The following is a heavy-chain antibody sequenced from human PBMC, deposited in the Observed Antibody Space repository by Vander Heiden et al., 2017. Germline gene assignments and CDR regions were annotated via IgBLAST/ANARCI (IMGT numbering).Heavy chain of an antibody. V-gene: IGHV1-69*10. Sequence: QVQLVQSGAAVKKPGSSVKVFCRASGGPFSSYAISWVRQAPGQGLEWMGGIIPILGIANYAQKFQGRVTITADKSKSTAYMELSSLRSEDTAVYYCARDPFYEQAGMDVWGQGTTVTVSS. D-gene: IGHD5-12*01. CDR3: ARDPFYEQAGMDV. CDR2: IIPILGIA. CDR1: GGPFSSYA. J-gene: IGHJ6*02.